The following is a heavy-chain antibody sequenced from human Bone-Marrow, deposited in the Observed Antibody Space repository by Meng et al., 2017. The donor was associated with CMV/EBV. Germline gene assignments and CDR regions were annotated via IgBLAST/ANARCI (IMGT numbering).Heavy chain of an antibody. D-gene: IGHD3-10*01. J-gene: IGHJ4*02. CDR3: ARDPDHSHCGSGRCLDY. CDR2: ITSSSTLI. CDR1: GFTLSSYA. Sequence: GESLKISCAASGFTLSSYAMIWVRQTPGKGLEWLSFITSSSTLIYQADSVKGRFTVARDNAKNSLYLQMNSLRAEDTAIYYSARDPDHSHCGSGRCLDYWGQGTLVTVSS. V-gene: IGHV3-21*01.